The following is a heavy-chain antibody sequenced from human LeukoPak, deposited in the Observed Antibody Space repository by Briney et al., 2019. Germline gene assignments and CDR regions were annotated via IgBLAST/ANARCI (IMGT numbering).Heavy chain of an antibody. CDR2: IRYDGSNK. CDR3: AKGQTYDFWSGLSSFGAFDI. J-gene: IGHJ3*02. D-gene: IGHD3-3*01. CDR1: GFTFSSYS. V-gene: IGHV3-30*02. Sequence: GGSLRLSCAASGFTFSSYSMNWVRQAPGKGLEWVAFIRYDGSNKYYADSVKGRFTISRDNSKNTLYLQMNSLRAEDTAVYYCAKGQTYDFWSGLSSFGAFDIWGQGTMVTVSS.